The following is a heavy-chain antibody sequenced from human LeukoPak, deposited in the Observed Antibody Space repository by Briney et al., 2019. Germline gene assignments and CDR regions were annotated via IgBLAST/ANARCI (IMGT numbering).Heavy chain of an antibody. V-gene: IGHV1-8*01. CDR1: GYTFTSCD. Sequence: ASVKVSCKASGYTFTSCDINWARQATGQGLEWMEWMNPNRGNTGYAQKFQGRVTMTRNPSISTAYMELSSLRSEDTAVYYCASRGYSYGHLYYYYYMDVWGKGTTVTVSS. D-gene: IGHD5-18*01. J-gene: IGHJ6*03. CDR2: MNPNRGNT. CDR3: ASRGYSYGHLYYYYYMDV.